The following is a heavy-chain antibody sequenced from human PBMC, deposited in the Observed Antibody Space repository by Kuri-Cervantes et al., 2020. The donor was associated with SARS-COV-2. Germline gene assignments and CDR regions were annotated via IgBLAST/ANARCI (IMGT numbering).Heavy chain of an antibody. V-gene: IGHV1-2*02. J-gene: IGHJ2*01. CDR1: GYTFTSYY. CDR3: ARALNDFWSGYYSSWYFDL. CDR2: INPSGGST. Sequence: ASVKVSCKASGYTFTSYYMHWVRQAPGQGLEWMGIINPSGGSTNYAQKFQGRVTMTRDTSISTAYMELSRLRSDDTAVYYCARALNDFWSGYYSSWYFDLWGRGTLVTVSS. D-gene: IGHD3-3*01.